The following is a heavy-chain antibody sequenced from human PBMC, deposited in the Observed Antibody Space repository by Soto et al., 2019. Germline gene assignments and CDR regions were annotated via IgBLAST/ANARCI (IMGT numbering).Heavy chain of an antibody. Sequence: PGESLKISCKGSGYNFAIYWINWVRQMPGKGLEWMGRIDPSDSYVTYSPSFQGHVTISVDKSISTAYLQWSSLKASDTAIYFCARQGFLTAISYYYGMDVWGQGTTVTVSS. CDR1: GYNFAIYW. CDR2: IDPSDSYV. CDR3: ARQGFLTAISYYYGMDV. J-gene: IGHJ6*02. D-gene: IGHD3-9*01. V-gene: IGHV5-10-1*01.